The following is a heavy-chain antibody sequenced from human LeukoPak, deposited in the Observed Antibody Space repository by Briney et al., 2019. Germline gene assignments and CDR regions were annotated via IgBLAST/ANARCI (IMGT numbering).Heavy chain of an antibody. CDR3: ARNPPYSGTLDP. CDR1: RYTFTGYY. D-gene: IGHD1-26*01. Sequence: ASVKVSCKASRYTFTGYYMHWARQAPGQGLEWMGWINPNSGGTNYAQKFQGRVTMTRDTSISTAYMELSRLRSDDTAVYYCARNPPYSGTLDPWGQGTLVTVSS. CDR2: INPNSGGT. V-gene: IGHV1-2*02. J-gene: IGHJ5*02.